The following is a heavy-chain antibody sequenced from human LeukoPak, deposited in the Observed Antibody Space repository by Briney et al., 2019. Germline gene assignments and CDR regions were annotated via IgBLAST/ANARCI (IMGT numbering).Heavy chain of an antibody. CDR2: VSSSSSTI. CDR3: ARERYCSSTSCLHYYYYYGMDV. V-gene: IGHV3-11*01. Sequence: GGPLRLSCAASGFTFSDYYMSWIRQAPGKGLEWVSYVSSSSSTIYYADSVKGRFTISRDNAKNSLYLQMNSLRAEDTAVYYCARERYCSSTSCLHYYYYYGMDVWGKGTTVTVSS. D-gene: IGHD2-2*01. J-gene: IGHJ6*04. CDR1: GFTFSDYY.